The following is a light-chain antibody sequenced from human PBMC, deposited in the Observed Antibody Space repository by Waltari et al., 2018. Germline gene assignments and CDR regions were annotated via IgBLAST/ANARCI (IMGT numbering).Light chain of an antibody. V-gene: IGKV3-11*01. CDR1: QSVINY. J-gene: IGKJ5*01. CDR2: DAS. Sequence: EIVLTQSPATLSLSPGERATLSCRASQSVINYLAWYQQKPGQAPRLLIYDASNSATDIPARFSGSGSGTDFTLTISSLEPEDFAVYYCQQRSNWPLITFGQGTRLEIK. CDR3: QQRSNWPLIT.